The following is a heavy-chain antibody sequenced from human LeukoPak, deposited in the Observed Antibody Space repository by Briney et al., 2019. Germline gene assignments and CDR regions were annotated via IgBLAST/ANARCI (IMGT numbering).Heavy chain of an antibody. V-gene: IGHV3-23*01. J-gene: IGHJ6*03. CDR1: GFTFSSYA. CDR2: IDGSGGST. D-gene: IGHD1-26*01. CDR3: AKEGIVGATYGYYYYYMDV. Sequence: GGSLRLSCAASGFTFSSYAMSWVRQVPGKGLEWVSAIDGSGGSTYYADSVKGRFTISRDNSKNTLDLQMNSLRAEDTAVYYCAKEGIVGATYGYYYYYMDVWGKGTTVTVSS.